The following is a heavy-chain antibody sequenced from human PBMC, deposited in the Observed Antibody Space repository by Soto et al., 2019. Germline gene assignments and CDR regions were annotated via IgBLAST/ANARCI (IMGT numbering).Heavy chain of an antibody. CDR2: ISSTSSTI. CDR1: GFTFSSYG. V-gene: IGHV3-48*02. Sequence: EVQLVESGGGLVQPGGSLRLSCAASGFTFSSYGMNWVSQAPGKGLEWVSYISSTSSTISYADSVKGRFTISRDNAKNSLYMQMNSLRDEDTAVYYCARGGSDRPGYWGRGTLVTVSS. J-gene: IGHJ4*02. D-gene: IGHD6-25*01. CDR3: ARGGSDRPGY.